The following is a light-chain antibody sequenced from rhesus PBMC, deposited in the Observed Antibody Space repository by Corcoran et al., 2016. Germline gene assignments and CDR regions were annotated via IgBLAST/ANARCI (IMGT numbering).Light chain of an antibody. CDR1: QNIYSH. CDR2: ATS. Sequence: DIQMTQSPPALSASVGDRVTIACRASQNIYSHVAWYQQKPGKAPKFLINATSSLHTGITSRCSGSGSRTDVTLPLSSLQPDDSATYYCQQYYDNPRTFGRGTKVEIE. CDR3: QQYYDNPRT. J-gene: IGKJ4*01. V-gene: IGKV1S12*01.